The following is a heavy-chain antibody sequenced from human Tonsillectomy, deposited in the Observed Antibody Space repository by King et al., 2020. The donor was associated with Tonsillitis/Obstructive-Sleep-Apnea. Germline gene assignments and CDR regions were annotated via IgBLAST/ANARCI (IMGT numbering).Heavy chain of an antibody. CDR3: TRDTPEANYYYGMDV. Sequence: VQLVESGGGLVQPGRSLRLSCPASGFTFGDYAMSWVRQAPGKGLEWVGFIRSKAYGGTTEYAASVKGRFTISRDDSKSIAYLQMNSLKTEDTAVYYCTRDTPEANYYYGMDVWGQGTTVTVSS. CDR1: GFTFGDYA. D-gene: IGHD5-12*01. J-gene: IGHJ6*02. V-gene: IGHV3-49*04. CDR2: IRSKAYGGTT.